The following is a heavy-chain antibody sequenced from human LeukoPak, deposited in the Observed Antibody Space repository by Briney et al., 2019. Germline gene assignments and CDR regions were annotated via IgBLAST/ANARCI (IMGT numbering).Heavy chain of an antibody. CDR1: GFTFDDYA. Sequence: GGSLRLSCAASGFTFDDYAMHWVRQAPGKGLEWVSGISWNSGSIGYADSVKGRFTISRDNAKNSLYLQMNSLRAEDMALYYCAKSMYYYDSSGLLGFDYWGQGTLVTVSS. D-gene: IGHD3-22*01. CDR2: ISWNSGSI. CDR3: AKSMYYYDSSGLLGFDY. J-gene: IGHJ4*02. V-gene: IGHV3-9*03.